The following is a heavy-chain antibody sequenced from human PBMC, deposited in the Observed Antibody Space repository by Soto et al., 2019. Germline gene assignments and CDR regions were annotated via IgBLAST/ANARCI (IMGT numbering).Heavy chain of an antibody. V-gene: IGHV3-9*01. CDR1: GFNFDDYA. CDR3: ARVIMDV. Sequence: PGGSLRLSCAASGFNFDDYAMHWVRQIPGKGLEWVSGISWESGSIGYADSVKGRFSISRDNAKNSLYLQMNSLRDEDTAVYYCARVIMDVWGQGTTVTVSS. J-gene: IGHJ6*02. CDR2: ISWESGSI.